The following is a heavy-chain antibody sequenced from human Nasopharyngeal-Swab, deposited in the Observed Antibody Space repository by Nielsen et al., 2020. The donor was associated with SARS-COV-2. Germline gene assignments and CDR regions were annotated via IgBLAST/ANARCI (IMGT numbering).Heavy chain of an antibody. V-gene: IGHV3-53*01. CDR3: AKDLQSGRNYYYYYGMDV. CDR2: IYSGGTT. J-gene: IGHJ6*02. D-gene: IGHD1-26*01. CDR1: GLIVSSNY. Sequence: GGSLRLSCAASGLIVSSNYMSWVRQAPGKGLEWVSIIYSGGTTYYADSVKDRFTISRDNSKNTLYLQMNSLRAEDTAVYYCAKDLQSGRNYYYYYGMDVWGQGTTVTASS.